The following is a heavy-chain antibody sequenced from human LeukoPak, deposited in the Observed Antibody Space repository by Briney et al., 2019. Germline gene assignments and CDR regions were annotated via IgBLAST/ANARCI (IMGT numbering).Heavy chain of an antibody. CDR1: GGSISSYY. CDR2: IYYSGST. V-gene: IGHV4-59*08. CDR3: ARHSSSWFSGMDV. Sequence: SETLSLTCTVSGGSISSYYWSWIRQPPGKGLEWIGYIYYSGSTNYNPSLESRVTISVDTSKNQFSLKLGSVTAADTAVYYCARHSSSWFSGMDVWGQGTTVTVSS. D-gene: IGHD6-13*01. J-gene: IGHJ6*02.